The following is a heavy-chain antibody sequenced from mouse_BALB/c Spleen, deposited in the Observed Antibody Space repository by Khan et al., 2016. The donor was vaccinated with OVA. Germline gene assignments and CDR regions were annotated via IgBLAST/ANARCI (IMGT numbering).Heavy chain of an antibody. Sequence: EVQLQQSGPELVKPGTSVKMSCKASGYRITSYLIPWVKQKPGQGLEWFGYINPYNGATGYNENFKGKATLTSDKSSNTAYMELSSLTSEDSAVYYCARGNWQSYYFDYWGQGTTLTVSS. J-gene: IGHJ2*01. D-gene: IGHD4-1*01. CDR2: INPYNGAT. CDR3: ARGNWQSYYFDY. V-gene: IGHV1S136*01. CDR1: GYRITSYL.